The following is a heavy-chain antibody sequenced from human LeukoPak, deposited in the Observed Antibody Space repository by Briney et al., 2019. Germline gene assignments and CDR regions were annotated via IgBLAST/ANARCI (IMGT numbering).Heavy chain of an antibody. V-gene: IGHV3-21*01. CDR3: ARRSRVDWFDP. CDR2: ISSSSYI. CDR1: GFTFSSYS. J-gene: IGHJ5*02. Sequence: GGSLRLSCAASGFTFSSYSMNWVRQAPGKGLEWVSSISSSSYIYYADPVKGRFTISRDNAKNSLYLQMNSLRAEDTAVYYCARRSRVDWFDPWGQGTLVTVSS.